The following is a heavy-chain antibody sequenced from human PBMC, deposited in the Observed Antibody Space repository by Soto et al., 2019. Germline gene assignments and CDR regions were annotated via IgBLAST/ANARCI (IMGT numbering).Heavy chain of an antibody. V-gene: IGHV4-31*03. J-gene: IGHJ4*01. CDR1: GGSISSGGYY. CDR3: ARGVLH. CDR2: ISYSGST. Sequence: QVQLQESGPGLVKPSQTLSLTCTVSGGSISSGGYYWSWIRQHPGTGLEWIGYISYSGSTYYNPSPXSXXTISVDTSKNPFSLILNSVTAAGTDVYYCARGVLHWGQGTLVTVSS.